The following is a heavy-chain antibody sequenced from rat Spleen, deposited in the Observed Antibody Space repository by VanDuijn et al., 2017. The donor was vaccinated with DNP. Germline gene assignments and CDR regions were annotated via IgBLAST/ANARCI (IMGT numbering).Heavy chain of an antibody. J-gene: IGHJ2*01. D-gene: IGHD1-11*01. CDR1: GFTFSDYY. Sequence: EVQLVESGGGLVQPGRSLKLSCAASGFTFSDYYMAWVRQAPKKGLEWVASISYDGGSTHYRDSVKGRFTISRDNAKSTLYLQMDSLRSEETATYYCAKAGGYSPWYFDYWGQGVMVTVSS. V-gene: IGHV5-20*01. CDR2: ISYDGGST. CDR3: AKAGGYSPWYFDY.